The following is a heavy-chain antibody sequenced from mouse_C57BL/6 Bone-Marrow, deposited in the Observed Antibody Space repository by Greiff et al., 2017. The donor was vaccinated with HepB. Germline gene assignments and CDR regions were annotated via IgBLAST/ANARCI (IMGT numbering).Heavy chain of an antibody. CDR1: GFSLTSYG. CDR2: IWSDGST. V-gene: IGHV2-6-2*01. CDR3: ARQRGYYYGSSYAMDY. Sequence: VAPSQSLSITCTVSGFSLTSYGVHWVRQPPGKGLEWLVVIWSDGSTTYNSALKSRLSISKDNSKSQVFLKMNSLQTDDTAMYYCARQRGYYYGSSYAMDYWGQGTSVTVSS. D-gene: IGHD1-1*01. J-gene: IGHJ4*01.